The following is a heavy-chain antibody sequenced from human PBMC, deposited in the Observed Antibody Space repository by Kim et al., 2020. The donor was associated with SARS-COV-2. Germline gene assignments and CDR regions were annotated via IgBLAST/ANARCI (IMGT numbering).Heavy chain of an antibody. V-gene: IGHV3-30*07. CDR3: ARRGGSGRDQSYYGLDV. D-gene: IGHD3-10*01. Sequence: DSVKGRFTSSRDNSKNILYLQMNGLRAEDTAVYYCARRGGSGRDQSYYGLDVWGQGTTVTVSS. J-gene: IGHJ6*02.